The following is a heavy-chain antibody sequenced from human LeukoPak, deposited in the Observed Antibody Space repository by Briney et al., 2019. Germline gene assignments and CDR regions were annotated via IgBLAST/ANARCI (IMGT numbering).Heavy chain of an antibody. Sequence: SETLSLTCTVSGGSISSYYWSWIRQPPGKELEWIGYIYYRGGTNYNPSLRSRATISVDTSKNQFSLKLSSVTAADTAVYYCARHSDGGGSYRRSFDYWGQGTLVTVSS. V-gene: IGHV4-59*08. CDR3: ARHSDGGGSYRRSFDY. J-gene: IGHJ4*02. CDR2: IYYRGGT. D-gene: IGHD1-26*01. CDR1: GGSISSYY.